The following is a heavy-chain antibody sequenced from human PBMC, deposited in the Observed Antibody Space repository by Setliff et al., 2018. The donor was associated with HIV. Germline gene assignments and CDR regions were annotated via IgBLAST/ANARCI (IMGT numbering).Heavy chain of an antibody. CDR3: ARHSITLVVGDPERDDAFDI. D-gene: IGHD3-22*01. V-gene: IGHV4-39*01. CDR2: FYYSWNT. J-gene: IGHJ3*02. Sequence: PSETLSLTCTVSGGSISSYYWGWIRQPSGKGLEWIGSFYYSWNTYYTPSLKSRVTISVDTSKNQFSLKLSTVTAADTAVYYCARHSITLVVGDPERDDAFDIWGQGTMVTVSS. CDR1: GGSISSYY.